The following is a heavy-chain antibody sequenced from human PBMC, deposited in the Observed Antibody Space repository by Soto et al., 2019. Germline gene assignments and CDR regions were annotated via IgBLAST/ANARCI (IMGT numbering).Heavy chain of an antibody. Sequence: LSLTCTVSGGSISSGDYYWSWIRQPPGKGLEWIGYIYYSGSTYYNPSLKSRVTISVDTSKNQFSLKLSSVTAADTAVYYCARGGSWGPIFGVVTEAYYYGMDVWGQGTTVTVSS. J-gene: IGHJ6*02. V-gene: IGHV4-30-4*01. CDR1: GGSISSGDYY. D-gene: IGHD3-3*01. CDR2: IYYSGST. CDR3: ARGGSWGPIFGVVTEAYYYGMDV.